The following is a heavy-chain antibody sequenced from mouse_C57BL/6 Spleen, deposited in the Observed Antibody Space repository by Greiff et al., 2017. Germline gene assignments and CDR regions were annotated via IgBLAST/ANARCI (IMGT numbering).Heavy chain of an antibody. CDR2: IHPNSGST. CDR1: GYTFTSYW. CDR3: ARSLNYYGSSYPDY. Sequence: VQLQQPGAELVKPGASVKLSCKASGYTFTSYWMHWVKQRPGQGLEWIGMIHPNSGSTNYNEKFKSKATLTVDKSSSTAYMQLSSLTSEDSAVYYCARSLNYYGSSYPDYWGQGTTRTVSS. J-gene: IGHJ2*01. V-gene: IGHV1-64*01. D-gene: IGHD1-1*01.